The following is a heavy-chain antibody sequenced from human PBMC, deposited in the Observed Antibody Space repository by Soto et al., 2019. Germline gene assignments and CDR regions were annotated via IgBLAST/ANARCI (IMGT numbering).Heavy chain of an antibody. Sequence: QVQLVQSGTEVKKPGASVKVSCKASGYTFTSYDITWVRQATGQGLDWRGWMNPNSGNTGYAQKFKGRVTRTRNTSISTAYMELSSLRSEDRAVYYCARARILDYGDGGGWFDPWGQGTLVTVSS. CDR3: ARARILDYGDGGGWFDP. CDR2: MNPNSGNT. J-gene: IGHJ5*02. D-gene: IGHD4-17*01. CDR1: GYTFTSYD. V-gene: IGHV1-8*01.